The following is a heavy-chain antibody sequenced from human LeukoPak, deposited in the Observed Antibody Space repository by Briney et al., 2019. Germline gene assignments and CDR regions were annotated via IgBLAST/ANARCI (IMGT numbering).Heavy chain of an antibody. D-gene: IGHD2-21*02. CDR2: IDGSSSHT. CDR1: GFSFSNCA. CDR3: ARGYCGGDCYGD. Sequence: GGSLRLSCAASGFSFSNCAMNWVRQAPGKGLEWVSSIDGSSSHTYYADSVKGRFTISRDNTKSSLYLQMNSLRAEDMAVYYCARGYCGGDCYGDWGQGTLVTVSS. J-gene: IGHJ1*01. V-gene: IGHV3-21*01.